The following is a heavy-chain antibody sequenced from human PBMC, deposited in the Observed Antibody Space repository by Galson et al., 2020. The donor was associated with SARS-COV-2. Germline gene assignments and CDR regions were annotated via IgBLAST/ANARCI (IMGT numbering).Heavy chain of an antibody. V-gene: IGHV4-39*01. CDR1: GGSISSRTPYH. CDR2: IFYSWGT. CDR3: AGGNWFDP. J-gene: IGHJ5*02. Sequence: SETLSPTCTVSGGSISSRTPYHWGWTRQPPGKGLEWLGNIFYSWGTYYHPSRKSRVTISVDTSNNRLTLKLRSVTTADTAVYSCAGGNWFDPWGQGTLVTVSS. D-gene: IGHD2-15*01.